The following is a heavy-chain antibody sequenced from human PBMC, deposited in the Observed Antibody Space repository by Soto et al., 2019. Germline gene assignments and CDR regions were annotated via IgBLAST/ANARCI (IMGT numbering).Heavy chain of an antibody. J-gene: IGHJ5*02. CDR3: ARDIFPFRYGSGSRNWFDP. D-gene: IGHD3-10*01. CDR1: GFTFSSYE. CDR2: ISSSGTSI. V-gene: IGHV3-48*03. Sequence: GGSLRLSCAASGFTFSSYEMNWVRQAPGKGPEWVSYISSSGTSIYYADSVKGRFTISRDNAENTLYLQMNSLRAEDTAVYYSARDIFPFRYGSGSRNWFDPWGQGTLVTVSS.